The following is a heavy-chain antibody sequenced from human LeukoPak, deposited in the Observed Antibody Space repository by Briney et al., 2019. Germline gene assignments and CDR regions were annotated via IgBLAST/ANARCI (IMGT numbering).Heavy chain of an antibody. D-gene: IGHD3-10*01. V-gene: IGHV1-3*01. CDR1: GYTFTSYA. CDR2: INAGNGNT. Sequence: ASVKVSCKASGYTFTSYAMHWVRQAPGQRLEWMGWINAGNGNTKYSQEFQGRVTMTTDTSTSTVYMELRSLRSDDTAVYYCARDDNYGSGQPDDWGQGTLVTVSS. CDR3: ARDDNYGSGQPDD. J-gene: IGHJ4*02.